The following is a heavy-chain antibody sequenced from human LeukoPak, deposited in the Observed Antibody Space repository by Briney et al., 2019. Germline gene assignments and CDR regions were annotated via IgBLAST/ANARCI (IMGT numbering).Heavy chain of an antibody. CDR3: ARDDTVTTRVGFID. D-gene: IGHD4-17*01. Sequence: PGGSLRLSCAASGFTFRSYWMSWVRQAPGKGLEWVANIKQDGSEKYYVDSVKGRFTISRGNTKNSLYLQMNSLRAEDTAVYYCARDDTVTTRVGFIDWGQGTLVTVSS. CDR1: GFTFRSYW. V-gene: IGHV3-7*01. J-gene: IGHJ4*02. CDR2: IKQDGSEK.